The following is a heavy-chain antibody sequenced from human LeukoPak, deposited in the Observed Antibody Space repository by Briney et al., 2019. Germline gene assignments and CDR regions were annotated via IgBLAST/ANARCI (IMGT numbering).Heavy chain of an antibody. CDR2: IYPGDSDT. J-gene: IGHJ5*02. V-gene: IGHV5-51*01. CDR1: GYSFTSYW. Sequence: RGESLKISCKGSGYSFTSYWIGWVRQMPGKGLEWMGIIYPGDSDTRYGPSFQGQVTISADKSISTAYLQWSSLKASDTAMYYCAIYPPYYYDSSGYSNNWFDPWGQGTLVTVSS. D-gene: IGHD3-22*01. CDR3: AIYPPYYYDSSGYSNNWFDP.